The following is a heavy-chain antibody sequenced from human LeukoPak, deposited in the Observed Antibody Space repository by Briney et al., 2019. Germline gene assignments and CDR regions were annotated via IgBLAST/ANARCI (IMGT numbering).Heavy chain of an antibody. V-gene: IGHV3-23*01. J-gene: IGHJ4*02. D-gene: IGHD3-9*01. CDR2: ISGSGGRT. CDR3: AKGGEDILTGPDY. CDR1: GFTFSSNY. Sequence: GGSLRLSCAASGFTFSSNYMSWVRQAPGKGLEWVSGISGSGGRTYYADSVRGRFTVSRDNSKNTLYLQMNSLRVEDTAVYYCAKGGEDILTGPDYWGQGTLLTVSS.